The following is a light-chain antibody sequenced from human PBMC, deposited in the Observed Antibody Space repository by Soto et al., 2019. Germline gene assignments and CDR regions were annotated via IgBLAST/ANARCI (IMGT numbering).Light chain of an antibody. J-gene: IGKJ4*01. V-gene: IGKV3-11*01. CDR2: DAS. CDR3: HQRSNWPLT. CDR1: QSVRSY. Sequence: EIVSTQSPATLSLSPGERVTLSCRASQSVRSYLAWYQQKPGQAPRLLIYDASNRATGIPDRFSGSGSGTDFTLTISSLEPEDFAVYYCHQRSNWPLTFGGGTKVDIK.